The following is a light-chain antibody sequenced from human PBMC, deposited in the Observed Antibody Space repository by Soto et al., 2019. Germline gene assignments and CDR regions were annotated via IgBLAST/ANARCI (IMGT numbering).Light chain of an antibody. J-gene: IGKJ2*01. CDR2: GVS. Sequence: EIVLTQSPGTLSLSPGERATLSCKASQSVSSSYLAWYQQKPGQPPRLLIHGVSTRATGIPDRFSGSGYGKDFTLTISRLEPEEFAVYYCQQYVTSPYIFGQGTKLEIK. CDR1: QSVSSSY. CDR3: QQYVTSPYI. V-gene: IGKV3-20*01.